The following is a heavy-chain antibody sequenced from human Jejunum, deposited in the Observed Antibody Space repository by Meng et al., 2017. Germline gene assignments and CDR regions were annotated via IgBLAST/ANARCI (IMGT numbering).Heavy chain of an antibody. CDR2: FTRGETT. CDR1: GGSMSGCF. V-gene: IGHV4-34*01. Sequence: QGPRPRGGAWLWRPSETRSLTGAVSGGSMSGCFWSWVRQASGEGLEWVGDFTRGETTYSNPSLKSRAIITADTSKTQFSLTLSSVSGADTVVYCCARHEVDFDNWGQGTLVTVSS. D-gene: IGHD1-26*01. CDR3: ARHEVDFDN. J-gene: IGHJ4*02.